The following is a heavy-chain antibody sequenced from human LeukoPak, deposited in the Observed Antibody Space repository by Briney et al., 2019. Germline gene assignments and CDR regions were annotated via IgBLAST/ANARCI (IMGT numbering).Heavy chain of an antibody. CDR1: GFTFSSYW. CDR2: IKQDGSEK. CDR3: ARDKRRDYFDY. J-gene: IGHJ4*02. V-gene: IGHV3-7*01. D-gene: IGHD5-24*01. Sequence: GGSLRLSCAASGFTFSSYWISWVRQAPGKGLEWVANIKQDGSEKYYVDSVKGRFTISRDNAKNSLYLQMNSLRAEDTAVYYCARDKRRDYFDYWGQGTLVTVSS.